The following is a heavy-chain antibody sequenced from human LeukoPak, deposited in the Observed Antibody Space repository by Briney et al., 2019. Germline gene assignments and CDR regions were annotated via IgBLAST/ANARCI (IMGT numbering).Heavy chain of an antibody. Sequence: GGSLRLSCAASGFTFSSYAMSWVRQAPGKGLEWVSAISGSGGSTYYADSVKGRFTISRDNSKNTLYLQMNSLRAEDTAVYYCAKDRHTPVYYDILTGYFPYYFDYWGQGTLVTVSS. CDR3: AKDRHTPVYYDILTGYFPYYFDY. CDR2: ISGSGGST. V-gene: IGHV3-23*01. J-gene: IGHJ4*02. CDR1: GFTFSSYA. D-gene: IGHD3-9*01.